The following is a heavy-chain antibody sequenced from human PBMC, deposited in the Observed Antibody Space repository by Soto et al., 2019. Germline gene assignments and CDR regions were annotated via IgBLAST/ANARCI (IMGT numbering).Heavy chain of an antibody. CDR2: ISAYNGNT. Sequence: QVQLVQSGAEVKKPGASVKVSFKSSGYTFSSYGISWVRQAPGQGLEWLGWISAYNGNTKYAHKLQCRVTMTTDTSTSSAYTDPRSLSSEDTVVYYCARREVGTTLGFDCCGQRTVVTVSS. D-gene: IGHD1-26*01. J-gene: IGHJ4*02. CDR3: ARREVGTTLGFDC. CDR1: GYTFSSYG. V-gene: IGHV1-18*01.